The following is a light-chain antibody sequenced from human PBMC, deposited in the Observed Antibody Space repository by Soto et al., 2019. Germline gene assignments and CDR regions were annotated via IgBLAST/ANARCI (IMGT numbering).Light chain of an antibody. CDR2: GTS. V-gene: IGKV3-20*01. CDR1: QSVSSSY. J-gene: IGKJ5*01. CDR3: QQYGSSIT. Sequence: EIVLTQSPGTLSLSPGERATLSCRASQSVSSSYLAWYQQKPGQAPRLLIYGTSGRATGIPDRFSGSGSGTDFTLTISRLGPEDFAVYYCQQYGSSITFGQGTRLEIK.